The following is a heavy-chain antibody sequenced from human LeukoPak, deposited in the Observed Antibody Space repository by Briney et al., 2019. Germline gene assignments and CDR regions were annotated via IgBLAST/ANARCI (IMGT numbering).Heavy chain of an antibody. Sequence: SQTLSLTCTVSGGSVSSGGYYWSWIRQHPGKGLEWIGYIYYSGSTYYNPSLKSRVTISVDTSKNHFSLKLNSVTAADTAVYYCARHPELMRFDPWGQGTLVTVSS. CDR1: GGSVSSGGYY. CDR2: IYYSGST. J-gene: IGHJ5*02. D-gene: IGHD3-10*01. V-gene: IGHV4-31*03. CDR3: ARHPELMRFDP.